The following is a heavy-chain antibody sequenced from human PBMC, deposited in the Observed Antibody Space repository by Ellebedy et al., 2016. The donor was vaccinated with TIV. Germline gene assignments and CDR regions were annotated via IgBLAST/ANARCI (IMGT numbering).Heavy chain of an antibody. J-gene: IGHJ4*02. CDR3: AKDLHIQRQCGFDH. CDR1: GFAVTYNY. CDR2: VYSGGTT. D-gene: IGHD5-18*01. V-gene: IGHV3-53*01. Sequence: GESLKISCTASGFAVTYNYMNWVRQAPGKGLEWVSVVYSGGTTNSADSVKGRFAISRDNSIITLWLQMRGLRAEDTARYFCAKDLHIQRQCGFDHWGQGLLVTVSS.